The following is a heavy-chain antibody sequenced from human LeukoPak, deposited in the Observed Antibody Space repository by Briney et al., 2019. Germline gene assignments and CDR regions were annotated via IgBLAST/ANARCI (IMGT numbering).Heavy chain of an antibody. CDR1: GVSISSSNW. V-gene: IGHV4-4*02. CDR3: ARGKYSSGWQSKYYYYYGMDV. CDR2: IYHSGST. J-gene: IGHJ6*02. Sequence: SETLSLTCAVSGVSISSSNWWSWVRQPPGKGLEWIGEIYHSGSTNYNPSLKSRVTISVDKFKNQLSLKLSSVTAADTAVYYCARGKYSSGWQSKYYYYYGMDVWGQGTTVTVSS. D-gene: IGHD6-19*01.